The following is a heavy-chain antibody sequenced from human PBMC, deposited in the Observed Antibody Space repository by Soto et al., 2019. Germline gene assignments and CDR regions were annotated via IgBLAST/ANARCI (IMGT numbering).Heavy chain of an antibody. CDR2: IYYSGST. CDR1: GGSISSYY. Sequence: QVQLQESGPGLVKPSETLSLTCTVSGGSISSYYWSWIRQPPGKGLEWIGYIYYSGSTNYNPSLKRRVTISVDTSRNQFSLKLSSVTAADAAVYYCARAWGRVFAYWGQGTLVTVSS. J-gene: IGHJ4*02. D-gene: IGHD3-16*01. CDR3: ARAWGRVFAY. V-gene: IGHV4-59*01.